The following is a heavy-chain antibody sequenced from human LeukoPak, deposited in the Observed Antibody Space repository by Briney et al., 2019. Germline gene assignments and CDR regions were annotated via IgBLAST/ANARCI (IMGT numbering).Heavy chain of an antibody. CDR3: ARDLGYYDSSGSNFDY. J-gene: IGHJ4*02. V-gene: IGHV7-4-1*02. Sequence: ASVKVSCKASGGTFSNYAINWVRQAPGQGLEWMGWINTNTGNPTYAQGFTGRFVFSLDTSVSTAYLQINSLKAEDTAVYYCARDLGYYDSSGSNFDYWGQGTLVTVSS. CDR1: GGTFSNYA. D-gene: IGHD3-22*01. CDR2: INTNTGNP.